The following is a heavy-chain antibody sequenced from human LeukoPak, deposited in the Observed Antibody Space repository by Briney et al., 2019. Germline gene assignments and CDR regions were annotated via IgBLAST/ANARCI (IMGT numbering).Heavy chain of an antibody. CDR3: VKLRYDYVWGSYLGY. J-gene: IGHJ4*02. V-gene: IGHV3-64D*06. D-gene: IGHD3-16*02. CDR1: GFTFTIYA. CDR2: ISSNGDST. Sequence: GGSLRLSCSASGFTFTIYAMHWVRQAPGKGLEYVSAISSNGDSTYYADSVKGRFTISRDNSKNTLYLQMSSLRPVDTAVYYCVKLRYDYVWGSYLGYWGQGTLVTVSS.